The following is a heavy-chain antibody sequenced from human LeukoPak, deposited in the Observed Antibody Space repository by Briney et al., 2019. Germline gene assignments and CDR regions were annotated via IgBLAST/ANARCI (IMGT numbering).Heavy chain of an antibody. CDR1: GYTFTGYY. Sequence: AAVKVSCKASGYTFTGYYMHWVRQAPRQGLEWMGWINPNSGGTNYAQKFQGWVTMTRDTSISTAYMELSRLRSDDTAVYYCAREGCSSTSCYEYWGQGTLVTVSS. J-gene: IGHJ4*02. CDR3: AREGCSSTSCYEY. D-gene: IGHD2-2*01. CDR2: INPNSGGT. V-gene: IGHV1-2*04.